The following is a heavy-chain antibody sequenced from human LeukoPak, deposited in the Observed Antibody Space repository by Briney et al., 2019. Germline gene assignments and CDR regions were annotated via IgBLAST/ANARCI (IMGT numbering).Heavy chain of an antibody. V-gene: IGHV4-59*01. J-gene: IGHJ3*02. CDR2: IHQNGNT. D-gene: IGHD3-22*01. CDR1: GVSISSSY. Sequence: AETLSLTCSVSGVSISSSYWSCIRQPPGKRLEWIGFIHQNGNTKHNPSLKSRLTISLDASKNQLPLQIRSVLTADTAVYYSASGYYDGGGYSNAFDNWGQGTMVAV. CDR3: ASGYYDGGGYSNAFDN.